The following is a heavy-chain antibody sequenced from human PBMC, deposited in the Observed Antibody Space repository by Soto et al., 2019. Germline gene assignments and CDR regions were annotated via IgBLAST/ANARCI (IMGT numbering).Heavy chain of an antibody. CDR3: ARGRYGDY. Sequence: QVHLVQSGAEVKKPGASVKVSCKGSGYAFTTYGITWVRQAPGQGLEWMGWISAHNGNTNYAQKLXXXVXXXXXXXTXTXXXXXXSXXSXDXAVYYCARGRYGDYWGQGALVTVSS. V-gene: IGHV1-18*01. J-gene: IGHJ4*02. CDR2: ISAHNGNT. D-gene: IGHD1-1*01. CDR1: GYAFTTYG.